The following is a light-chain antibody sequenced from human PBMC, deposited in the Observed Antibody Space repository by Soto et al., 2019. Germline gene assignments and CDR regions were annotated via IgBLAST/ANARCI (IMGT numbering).Light chain of an antibody. V-gene: IGKV1-8*01. J-gene: IGKJ4*01. Sequence: AIRMTQSPSSLSASTGDRVTITCRASQGISSYLAWYQQKPGKAPKLLIYAASTLQSGVPSRFSGSGSGTDFTLTISCLQSEDFATYYCQQLWTYPLTFGGGTKVEI. CDR3: QQLWTYPLT. CDR1: QGISSY. CDR2: AAS.